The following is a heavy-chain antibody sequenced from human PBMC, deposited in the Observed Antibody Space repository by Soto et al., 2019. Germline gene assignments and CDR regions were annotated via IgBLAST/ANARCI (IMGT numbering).Heavy chain of an antibody. Sequence: GGSPRLSCAASGLTFSSYGMHWVRQAPGKGLEWVAVIWYDGSNKYYADSVKGRFTISRDNSKNTLYLQMNSLRAEDTAVYYCARDLTVATTGVDYWGQGTLVTVSS. CDR2: IWYDGSNK. V-gene: IGHV3-33*01. CDR3: ARDLTVATTGVDY. J-gene: IGHJ4*02. D-gene: IGHD5-12*01. CDR1: GLTFSSYG.